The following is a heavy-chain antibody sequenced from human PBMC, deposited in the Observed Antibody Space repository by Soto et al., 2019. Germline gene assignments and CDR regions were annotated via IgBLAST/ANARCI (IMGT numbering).Heavy chain of an antibody. D-gene: IGHD1-26*01. CDR3: ARDWVGATRGYYYSGMDV. J-gene: IGHJ6*02. CDR2: ISAYNGNT. Sequence: QVQLVQSGAEVKKPGASVKVSCKASGYTFTSYGISWVRQAPGQGLEWMGWISAYNGNTNYAQKLQGRVTMTTDTAASTVYMELRRLRSDDTAVYYCARDWVGATRGYYYSGMDVWGQGTTVTVSS. V-gene: IGHV1-18*01. CDR1: GYTFTSYG.